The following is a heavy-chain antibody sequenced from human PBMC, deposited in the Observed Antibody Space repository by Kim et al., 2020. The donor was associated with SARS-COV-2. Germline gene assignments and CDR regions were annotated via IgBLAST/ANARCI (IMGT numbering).Heavy chain of an antibody. V-gene: IGHV3-30*18. J-gene: IGHJ6*02. CDR2: ISSDGSKK. CDR3: AKDLVPWLVVKFHYGVDV. Sequence: GGSPRLSCTASELSFSSYATHWVRQVPGKGLEWVAVISSDGSKKYYADSVKGRFTISRDNSKNTVYVQMNSLRADDTAMYYCAKDLVPWLVVKFHYGVDVWGQGTTVTVSS. D-gene: IGHD6-19*01. CDR1: ELSFSSYA.